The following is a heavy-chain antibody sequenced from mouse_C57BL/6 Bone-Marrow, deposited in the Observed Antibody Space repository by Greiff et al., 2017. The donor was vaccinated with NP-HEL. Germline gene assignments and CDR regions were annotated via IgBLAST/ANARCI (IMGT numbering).Heavy chain of an antibody. Sequence: EVQLQQPGAELVRPGASVKLSCTASGFNIKDDYMHWVKQRPVQGLEWIGWIDPENGDTEYASKFQGKATITADTSSNTAYLQLSSLTSEDTAVYYWTTGGSSPCAMDYWGQGTAVTVSS. CDR1: GFNIKDDY. V-gene: IGHV14-4*01. CDR2: IDPENGDT. CDR3: TTGGSSPCAMDY. D-gene: IGHD1-1*01. J-gene: IGHJ4*01.